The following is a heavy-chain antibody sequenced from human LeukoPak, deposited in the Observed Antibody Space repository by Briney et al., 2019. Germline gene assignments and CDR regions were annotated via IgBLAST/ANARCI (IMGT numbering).Heavy chain of an antibody. D-gene: IGHD5-18*01. CDR1: GLAFSRFW. J-gene: IGHJ4*02. CDR3: ARDYSYGFLN. V-gene: IGHV3-7*03. Sequence: GGSLRLSCAASGLAFSRFWMSWVRQAPGKGMEWVANINEDGSKKNYVDSVRGRFTISRDNAKDSLYLQMNSLRAEDTAVYYCARDYSYGFLNWGQGTLVTVSS. CDR2: INEDGSKK.